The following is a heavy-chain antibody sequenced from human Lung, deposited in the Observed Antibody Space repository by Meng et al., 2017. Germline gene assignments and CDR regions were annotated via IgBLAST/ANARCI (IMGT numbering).Heavy chain of an antibody. D-gene: IGHD3-16*01. J-gene: IGHJ4*02. CDR3: ARGGSYSSDY. CDR2: INPKSGGT. Sequence: QVQLVQSGAEVKKHGASVKVSCKASGYTFTGYYIHRVRQAPGQGLEWMGRINPKSGGTNYAQKFQGRVTMTRDTSISTAYIELSGLRSDDTAVYYCARGGSYSSDYWGQGTLVTVSS. V-gene: IGHV1-2*06. CDR1: GYTFTGYY.